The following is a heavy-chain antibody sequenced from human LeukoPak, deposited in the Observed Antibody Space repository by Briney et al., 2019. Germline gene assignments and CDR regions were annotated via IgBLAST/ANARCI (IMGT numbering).Heavy chain of an antibody. D-gene: IGHD3-16*02. CDR1: GFTLTNNA. CDR2: ISGNDGST. J-gene: IGHJ4*02. Sequence: GGSLRLSCAASGFTLTNNAMSWVRQAPGKGLEWVSVISGNDGSTYYAHSVKGRFTISRDNSRNTLYLQMNSLRAEDTAIYNCAKTARGSIYGYIEYWGQGILVTVSS. CDR3: AKTARGSIYGYIEY. V-gene: IGHV3-23*01.